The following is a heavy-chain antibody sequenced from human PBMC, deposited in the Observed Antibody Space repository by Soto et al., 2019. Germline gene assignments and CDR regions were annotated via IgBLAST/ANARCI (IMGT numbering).Heavy chain of an antibody. CDR2: IGTAGDT. Sequence: GGSLRLSCAASGFTFSSYDMHWVRQATGKGLEWVSAIGTAGDTYYPGSVKGRFTISRENAKNSLYLQMSSLRVGDTAVYYCARLGRSDDAFDIWGQGTMVTVSS. D-gene: IGHD1-26*01. J-gene: IGHJ3*02. CDR3: ARLGRSDDAFDI. V-gene: IGHV3-13*01. CDR1: GFTFSSYD.